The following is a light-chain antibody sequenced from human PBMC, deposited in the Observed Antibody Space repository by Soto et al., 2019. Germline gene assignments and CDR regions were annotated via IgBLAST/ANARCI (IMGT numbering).Light chain of an antibody. Sequence: DIQMTQSPSTLSASVGDRVTITCRANESFSKWLAWYQQKPGKAPKLLIYAASSLQSGVPSRFSGSGSGTDFTLTISSLQPEDFATYYCQQSYSTPPTFGQGTKVDIK. V-gene: IGKV1-39*01. J-gene: IGKJ1*01. CDR3: QQSYSTPPT. CDR1: ESFSKW. CDR2: AAS.